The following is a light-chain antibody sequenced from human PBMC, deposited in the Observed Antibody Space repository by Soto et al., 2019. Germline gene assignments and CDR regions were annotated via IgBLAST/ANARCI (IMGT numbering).Light chain of an antibody. CDR1: QSLLHITGETF. CDR3: MQSTQLPPT. V-gene: IGKV2D-29*02. Sequence: DVVMTQTPLPLSVAPGQPASISCKSSQSLLHITGETFLFWSLQKPGQSPQLLIYEVSTRVSGVPDRFSGSGSGTDFTLEISRVETDDVGIYYCMQSTQLPPTFGQGTRLEIK. J-gene: IGKJ5*01. CDR2: EVS.